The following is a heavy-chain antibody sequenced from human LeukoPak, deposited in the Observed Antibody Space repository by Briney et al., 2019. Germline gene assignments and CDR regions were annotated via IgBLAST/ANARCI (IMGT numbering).Heavy chain of an antibody. V-gene: IGHV3-23*01. J-gene: IGHJ5*02. CDR1: GFTLSSYA. CDR3: AKGVTVYNWFDP. Sequence: GGSLRLSCAASGFTLSSYAMSWVRQAPGKGLEWVSAISGSGGSTYYADSVKGRFTISRDNSKNTLYLQMNSLRAEDTAVYYCAKGVTVYNWFDPWGQGTLVTVSS. D-gene: IGHD4-23*01. CDR2: ISGSGGST.